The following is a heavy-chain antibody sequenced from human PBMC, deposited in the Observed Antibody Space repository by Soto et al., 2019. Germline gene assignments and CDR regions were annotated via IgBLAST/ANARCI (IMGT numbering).Heavy chain of an antibody. J-gene: IGHJ4*02. CDR1: GDAFSFYT. V-gene: IGHV1-69*02. Sequence: SVKVSCKASGDAFSFYTINWVRQAPGLGLEWMGRINPILTMSNYAQKFQGRVTFTADKSTSTAYMVLSSLRSEDTAVYYCHWNVWHYFDYWGQGTLVTVSS. D-gene: IGHD1-1*01. CDR2: INPILTMS. CDR3: HWNVWHYFDY.